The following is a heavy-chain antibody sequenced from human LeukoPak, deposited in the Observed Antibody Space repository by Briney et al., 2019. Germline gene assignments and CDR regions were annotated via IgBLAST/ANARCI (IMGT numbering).Heavy chain of an antibody. CDR3: ARRGCYGGNCYPCDY. J-gene: IGHJ4*02. CDR1: GFTFSSYA. Sequence: GGSLRLSCSASGFTFSSYAMSWVRQAPGKGLEWVSSISLRGADANYADSVKGRFTISRDNSKNPLYLQMSSLRAEDTAVYFCARRGCYGGNCYPCDYWGQGTLVTVSS. V-gene: IGHV3-23*01. CDR2: ISLRGADA. D-gene: IGHD2-21*02.